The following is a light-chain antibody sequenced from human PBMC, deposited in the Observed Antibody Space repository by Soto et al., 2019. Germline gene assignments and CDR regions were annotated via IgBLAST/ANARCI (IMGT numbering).Light chain of an antibody. V-gene: IGLV1-44*01. CDR1: NSNIGRNT. Sequence: QSVLTQPPSASGTPGQRVTISCSGSNSNIGRNTVNWYQQFPGAAPNLLIHSDNERPSGVPHRFSGSRSGTSASLAISGLQSEDEDDYYCAAWDESPNVPVFGGGTKLTVL. CDR2: SDN. CDR3: AAWDESPNVPV. J-gene: IGLJ3*02.